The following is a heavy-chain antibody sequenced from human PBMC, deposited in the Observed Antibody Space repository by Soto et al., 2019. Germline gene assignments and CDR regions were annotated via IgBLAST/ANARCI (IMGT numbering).Heavy chain of an antibody. Sequence: SETLSLTCNVSGGSISKFYLAWIRKTAGNGLEWMGRVYATGTTDYNPSLRSRVAMSVDISKKTFSLRLRSVTGADSGVYYCVRDGSKSLRDWFDPWGQGILVTVSS. J-gene: IGHJ5*02. V-gene: IGHV4-4*07. CDR3: VRDGSKSLRDWFDP. CDR2: VYATGTT. CDR1: GGSISKFY.